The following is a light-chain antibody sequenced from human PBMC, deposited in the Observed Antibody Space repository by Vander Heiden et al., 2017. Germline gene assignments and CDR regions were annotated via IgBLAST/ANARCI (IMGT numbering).Light chain of an antibody. CDR1: HNVGSD. J-gene: IGKJ3*01. Sequence: EALMTQSPVTLSVSPGERATLSCRASHNVGSDLAWYQQKPGQPPRLLIYGAFTRATGVPARFSGSGSGTEFTLTISSRQSEDFALYYCQQYYDGPPSFTFGPGTRVDIK. V-gene: IGKV3-15*01. CDR3: QQYYDGPPSFT. CDR2: GAF.